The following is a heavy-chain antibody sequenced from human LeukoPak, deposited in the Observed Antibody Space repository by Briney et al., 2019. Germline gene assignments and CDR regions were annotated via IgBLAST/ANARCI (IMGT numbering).Heavy chain of an antibody. CDR1: GFTFSSYA. CDR2: ISGSGGST. CDR3: AKVYTDYGDNLLFDY. D-gene: IGHD4-17*01. V-gene: IGHV3-23*01. Sequence: GGSLRLSCAASGFTFSSYAMSWVRQAPGKGLEGVSAISGSGGSTYYADSVKGRFTISRDNSKNTLYLQMNSLRAEDTAVYYCAKVYTDYGDNLLFDYWGQGTLVTVSS. J-gene: IGHJ4*02.